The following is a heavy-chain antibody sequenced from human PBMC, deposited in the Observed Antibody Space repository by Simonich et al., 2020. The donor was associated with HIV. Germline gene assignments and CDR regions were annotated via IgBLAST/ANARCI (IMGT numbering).Heavy chain of an antibody. CDR3: ARRDRELILYFDY. Sequence: QVQLQQWGAGLLKPSEPLSLTCAVYGGSFSGYYWSWIRQPPGTGLEWLGEINHSGITNYKSSLNSRATISVDKSKNQFSLKLSSVTAADTAIYYCARRDRELILYFDYWGQGNLVTVSS. J-gene: IGHJ4*02. CDR1: GGSFSGYY. V-gene: IGHV4-34*01. CDR2: INHSGIT. D-gene: IGHD3-3*01.